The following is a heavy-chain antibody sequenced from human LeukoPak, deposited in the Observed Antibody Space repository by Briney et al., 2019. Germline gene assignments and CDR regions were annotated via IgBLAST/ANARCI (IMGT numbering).Heavy chain of an antibody. V-gene: IGHV4-39*01. J-gene: IGHJ4*02. D-gene: IGHD1-26*01. CDR3: AKSGGYGLIDC. Sequence: PSETLCLTCAASGFSISGSGHYWGWIRQPPGKGLEWIGNIYHSGSTYYNATLQSRVTISIDTSRNKFSLRLNSVTAADTAMYYCAKSGGYGLIDCWGQGTLVTVSS. CDR2: IYHSGST. CDR1: GFSISGSGHY.